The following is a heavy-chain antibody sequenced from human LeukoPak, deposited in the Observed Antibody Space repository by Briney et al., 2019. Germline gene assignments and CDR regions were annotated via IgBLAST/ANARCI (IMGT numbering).Heavy chain of an antibody. CDR2: IYPGDSDT. J-gene: IGHJ4*02. CDR3: ARVEQSGSYYFDY. V-gene: IGHV5-51*01. Sequence: GESLKISCETSGSTFTNYWIGWVRQMPGKGLEWKGIIYPGDSDTRYSPSFQGQVTISADKSISTAYLQWSSLKASDTAMYYCARVEQSGSYYFDYWGQGTLVTVSS. CDR1: GSTFTNYW. D-gene: IGHD1-26*01.